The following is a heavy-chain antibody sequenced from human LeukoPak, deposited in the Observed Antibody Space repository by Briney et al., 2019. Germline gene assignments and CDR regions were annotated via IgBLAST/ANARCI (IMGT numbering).Heavy chain of an antibody. CDR2: ISYDGSNK. CDR3: AKGAVAAASEYFQH. J-gene: IGHJ1*01. Sequence: PGRSLRLSCAASGFTFSSYAMHWVRQAPGKGLEWVAVISYDGSNKYYADSVKGRFTISRDNSKNTLYLQMNSLRAEDTAVYYCAKGAVAAASEYFQHWGQGTLVTVSS. D-gene: IGHD6-19*01. CDR1: GFTFSSYA. V-gene: IGHV3-30*04.